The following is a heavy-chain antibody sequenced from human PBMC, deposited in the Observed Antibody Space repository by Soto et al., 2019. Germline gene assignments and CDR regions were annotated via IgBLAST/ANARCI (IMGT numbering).Heavy chain of an antibody. Sequence: ETLSLTCTVSGGSISSSSYYWGWIRQPPGKGLEWIGSIYYSGSTYYNPSLKSRVTISVDTSKNQFSLKLSSVTAADTAVYYCASYSSGSYYYYYGMDAWGQGTTVTVSS. CDR3: ASYSSGSYYYYYGMDA. J-gene: IGHJ6*02. D-gene: IGHD3-22*01. V-gene: IGHV4-39*01. CDR2: IYYSGST. CDR1: GGSISSSSYY.